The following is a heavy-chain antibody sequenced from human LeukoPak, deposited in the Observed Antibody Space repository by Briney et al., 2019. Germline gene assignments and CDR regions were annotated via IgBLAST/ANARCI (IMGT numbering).Heavy chain of an antibody. Sequence: PGGSLRLSCAASGFTFSNSGMHWVRQAPGKGLEWVAVVRYDGSDKDYADSVKGRFTISRDNSENTLYLQMNSLRDEDTAVYFCAGRWVNAFDIWGQGTMVTVSS. J-gene: IGHJ3*02. D-gene: IGHD3-22*01. CDR3: AGRWVNAFDI. CDR1: GFTFSNSG. V-gene: IGHV3-33*01. CDR2: VRYDGSDK.